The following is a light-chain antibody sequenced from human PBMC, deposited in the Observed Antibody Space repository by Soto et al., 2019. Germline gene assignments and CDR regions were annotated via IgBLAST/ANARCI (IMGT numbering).Light chain of an antibody. CDR3: SSYTNINTRACV. V-gene: IGLV2-14*01. J-gene: IGLJ1*01. CDR1: SGDIGSYNR. CDR2: EVT. Sequence: ALAQPASVSGSPGQSITISCTGTSGDIGSYNRVSWYQQHPGKAPKLIIYEVTDRPSGVSNRFSGSKSGNTASLTISGLQAEDEAEYYCSSYTNINTRACVFGTGTKVTVL.